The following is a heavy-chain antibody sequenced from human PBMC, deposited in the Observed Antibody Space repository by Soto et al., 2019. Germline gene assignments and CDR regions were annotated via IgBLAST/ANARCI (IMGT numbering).Heavy chain of an antibody. J-gene: IGHJ5*02. CDR2: ISAYNGNT. V-gene: IGHV1-18*01. D-gene: IGHD3-9*01. CDR1: GYTFTSYG. CDR3: ARGYYDILTGYYRWFDP. Sequence: QVQLVQSGAEVKQPGASVKVSCKASGYTFTSYGISWVRQAPGQGLEWMGWISAYNGNTNYAQKLQGRVTMTTDTSTSTAYMELRSLRSDDTAVYYCARGYYDILTGYYRWFDPWGQGTLVTVSS.